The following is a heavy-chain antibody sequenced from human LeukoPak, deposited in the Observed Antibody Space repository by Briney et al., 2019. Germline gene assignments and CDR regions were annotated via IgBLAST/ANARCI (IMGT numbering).Heavy chain of an antibody. CDR1: GFTFSSYG. D-gene: IGHD3-10*01. CDR2: ISYDGSNK. J-gene: IGHJ3*02. V-gene: IGHV3-30*18. CDR3: AKDKHVWFGEFLDAFDN. Sequence: GGSLRLSCAASGFTFSSYGMHWVRQAPGKGLEWVAVISYDGSNKYYADSVKGRFTISRDNSKNTLYLQMNSLRAEDTAVYYCAKDKHVWFGEFLDAFDNWGQGTMVTVSS.